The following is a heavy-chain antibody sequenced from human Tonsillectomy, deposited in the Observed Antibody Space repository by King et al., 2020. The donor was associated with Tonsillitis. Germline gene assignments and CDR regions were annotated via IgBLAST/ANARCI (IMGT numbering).Heavy chain of an antibody. J-gene: IGHJ6*02. CDR1: GFTFSSYA. D-gene: IGHD5-18*01. CDR3: AKDMGVRGYRYYYYYYGMDV. V-gene: IGHV3-23*04. CDR2: ISGSGGST. Sequence: VQLVESGGGLVQPGGSLRLSCAASGFTFSSYAMSWVRQAPGKGLEWVSAISGSGGSTYYADSVKGRFTISRDNSKNTLYLQMNSLRAEDTAVYYCAKDMGVRGYRYYYYYYGMDVWGRGTTVTVSS.